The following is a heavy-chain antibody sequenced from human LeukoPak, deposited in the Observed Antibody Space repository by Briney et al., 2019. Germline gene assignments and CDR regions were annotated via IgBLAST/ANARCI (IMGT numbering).Heavy chain of an antibody. Sequence: SETLSLTCTVSGGSISSGYNYWSWIRQPAGKGLEWIGRIYTSGTTNYNPSLKSRVTISQDTSNNQFSLKLRSVTAADTAVYYCAKSGCSSSCCPGFLWGQGTLVTVSS. CDR3: AKSGCSSSCCPGFL. J-gene: IGHJ4*02. CDR1: GGSISSGYNY. CDR2: IYTSGTT. D-gene: IGHD2-2*01. V-gene: IGHV4-61*02.